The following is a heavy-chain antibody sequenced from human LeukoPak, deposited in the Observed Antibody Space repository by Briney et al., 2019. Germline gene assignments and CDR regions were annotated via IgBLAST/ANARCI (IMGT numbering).Heavy chain of an antibody. CDR2: ISTTSSYI. CDR1: GFTFSSYS. D-gene: IGHD2-15*01. Sequence: GGSLRLPCAASGFTFSSYSMNWVRQAPGKGLDWVSSISTTSSYISYTDSVKGRFTISRDNAKNSLYLQMNSLRVEDTAVYYCARTPRPSGPFDPWGQGTLVTVSS. J-gene: IGHJ5*02. V-gene: IGHV3-21*01. CDR3: ARTPRPSGPFDP.